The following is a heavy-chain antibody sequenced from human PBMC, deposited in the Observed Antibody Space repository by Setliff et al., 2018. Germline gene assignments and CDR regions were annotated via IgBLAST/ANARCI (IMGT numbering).Heavy chain of an antibody. V-gene: IGHV5-51*01. D-gene: IGHD3-10*01. CDR3: ARQKSTGSGNNWFDP. CDR1: GFSFTDFW. J-gene: IGHJ5*02. Sequence: GESLKISCKGSGFSFTDFWIGWVRQMPGKGLEWMGLIYAGDSDTRYNPSFQGRVTMSADKSINTAYLQWSSLEASDTAIYYCARQKSTGSGNNWFDPWGQGTLVTVS. CDR2: IYAGDSDT.